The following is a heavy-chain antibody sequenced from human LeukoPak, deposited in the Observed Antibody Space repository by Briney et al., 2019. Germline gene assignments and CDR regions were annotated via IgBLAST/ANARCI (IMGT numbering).Heavy chain of an antibody. CDR3: ARGYDFWSGDTWFDP. CDR2: MNPNSGNT. V-gene: IGHV1-8*01. D-gene: IGHD3-3*01. Sequence: ASVKVSCKASGYTFTSYDINWVRQATGQGLEWMGWMNPNSGNTGYAQKFQGRVTMTRDTSISTAYMELSSLRSEDTAAYYCARGYDFWSGDTWFDPWGQGTLVTVSS. CDR1: GYTFTSYD. J-gene: IGHJ5*02.